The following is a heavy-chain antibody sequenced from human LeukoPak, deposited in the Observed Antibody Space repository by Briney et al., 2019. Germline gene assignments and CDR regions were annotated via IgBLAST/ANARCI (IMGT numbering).Heavy chain of an antibody. J-gene: IGHJ5*02. CDR2: IYHSGST. CDR1: GYSISSGYY. CDR3: ARHFRSPVLLWFGERKAVRQKAAFRP. V-gene: IGHV4-38-2*02. Sequence: PSETLSLTCTVSGYSISSGYYWGWIRQPPGKGLEWIGSIYHSGSTYYNPSLKSRVTISVDTSKNQFSLKLSSVTAADTAVYYCARHFRSPVLLWFGERKAVRQKAAFRPWGQGTLVTVSS. D-gene: IGHD3-10*01.